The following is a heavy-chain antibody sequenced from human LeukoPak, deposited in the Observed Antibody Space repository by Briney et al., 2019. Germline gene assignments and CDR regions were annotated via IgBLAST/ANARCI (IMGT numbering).Heavy chain of an antibody. CDR2: IIPVFGAA. CDR1: GGTFSSYA. V-gene: IGHV1-69*13. Sequence: SVKVSCKASGGTFSSYAVSWVRQAPGQGLEWMGGIIPVFGAANYAQRFQGRVSLTADESTNTAYMDLSGLTSEDTAVYYCARLAQCGGDCSASGNWGQGALVTVSS. CDR3: ARLAQCGGDCSASGN. J-gene: IGHJ4*02. D-gene: IGHD2-21*02.